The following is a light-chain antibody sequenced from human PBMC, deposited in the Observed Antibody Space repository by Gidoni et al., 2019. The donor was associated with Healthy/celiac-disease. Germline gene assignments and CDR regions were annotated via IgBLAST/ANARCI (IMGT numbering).Light chain of an antibody. Sequence: DIVMTQSPDSLAVSLGERATINCKSSQSVLYSSNNKNYLAWYQQKPGQPPKLLIYWASTRESGVPDRFSGSGSGTDFTLTISSLQAEDVAVYYGHKYYSTYSFGQGTKLEIK. V-gene: IGKV4-1*01. CDR3: HKYYSTYS. CDR2: WAS. J-gene: IGKJ2*03. CDR1: QSVLYSSNNKNY.